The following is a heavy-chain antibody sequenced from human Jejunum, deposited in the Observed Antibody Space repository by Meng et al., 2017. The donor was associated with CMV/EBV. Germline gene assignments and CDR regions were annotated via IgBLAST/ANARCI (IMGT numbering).Heavy chain of an antibody. CDR1: GADISSGSDT. Sequence: VSGADISSGSDTWGWIRKTPGKGLEWIGNISHSGSNLYNTALKRRVTLSLDASKNQFSLKLNSVTAADTAMYYCTRASGEWAYFGPWGHGTLVTVSS. CDR3: TRASGEWAYFGP. D-gene: IGHD3-16*01. CDR2: ISHSGSN. J-gene: IGHJ5*02. V-gene: IGHV4-39*07.